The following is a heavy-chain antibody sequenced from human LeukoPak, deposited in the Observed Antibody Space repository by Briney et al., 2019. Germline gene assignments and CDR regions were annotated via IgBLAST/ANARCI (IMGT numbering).Heavy chain of an antibody. CDR3: AEDGTEHKGPRGYSYGYLSYYYYMDV. CDR2: IWYDGSNK. Sequence: GGSLRLSCAASGFTFSSYGMHWVRQAPGKGLEWVAVIWYDGSNKYYADSVKGRFTISRDNSKNTLYLQMNSLRAEDTAVYYCAEDGTEHKGPRGYSYGYLSYYYYMDVWGKGTTVTVSS. J-gene: IGHJ6*03. D-gene: IGHD5-18*01. V-gene: IGHV3-33*06. CDR1: GFTFSSYG.